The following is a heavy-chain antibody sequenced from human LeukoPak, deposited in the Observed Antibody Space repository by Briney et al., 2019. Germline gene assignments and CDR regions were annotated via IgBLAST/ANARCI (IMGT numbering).Heavy chain of an antibody. D-gene: IGHD5-18*01. Sequence: QPGRSRRVSCAASGFTFSSYAIHWVRKAPGKGLEWVAVISYDGSKKYYADSVKGRFTVSRDNSKNTLYLQMNSLRAEDTAVYYCARESGYSYGYNFDYWGQGTLVTVSS. V-gene: IGHV3-30*04. J-gene: IGHJ4*02. CDR3: ARESGYSYGYNFDY. CDR1: GFTFSSYA. CDR2: ISYDGSKK.